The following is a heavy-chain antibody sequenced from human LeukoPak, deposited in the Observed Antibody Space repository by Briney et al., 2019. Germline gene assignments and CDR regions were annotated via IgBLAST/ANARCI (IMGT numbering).Heavy chain of an antibody. CDR3: ARDRYRFLEPFDY. J-gene: IGHJ4*02. D-gene: IGHD3-3*01. CDR1: GFTFSSYA. CDR2: ISYDGSNK. Sequence: GGSLRLSCAASGFTFSSYAMHWVRQAPGKGLEWVAVISYDGSNKYYADSVKGRFTISRGNSKNTLYLQMNNLRAEDTAVYYCARDRYRFLEPFDYWGQGTLVTVSS. V-gene: IGHV3-30-3*01.